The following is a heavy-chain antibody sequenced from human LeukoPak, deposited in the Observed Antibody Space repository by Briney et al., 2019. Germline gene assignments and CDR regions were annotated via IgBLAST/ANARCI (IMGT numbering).Heavy chain of an antibody. CDR2: INPNSGGT. J-gene: IGHJ3*02. CDR1: GYTFTGYY. Sequence: ASVKVSCKACGYTFTGYYMHWVRQAPGQGLEWMGWINPNSGGTNYAQKFQGRVTMTGDTSISTAYMELSRLRSDDTAVYYCAREYSSYSAHAFDIWGQGTMVTVSS. D-gene: IGHD6-6*01. CDR3: AREYSSYSAHAFDI. V-gene: IGHV1-2*02.